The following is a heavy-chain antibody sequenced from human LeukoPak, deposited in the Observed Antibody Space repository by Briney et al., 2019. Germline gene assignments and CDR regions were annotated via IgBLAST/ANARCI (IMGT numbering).Heavy chain of an antibody. J-gene: IGHJ4*02. Sequence: GGSLSPSCAASGFTFNVYILTGVRHAPGKRREWLAAVTVGHAVTYNADSVSGRVTISRYKSRNTLYLRMTGLTAEDTPVYYCARDQSTTALSQCWGQGTLVAVSS. CDR2: VTVGHAVT. CDR3: ARDQSTTALSQC. D-gene: IGHD1-7*01. CDR1: GFTFNVYI. V-gene: IGHV3-23*01.